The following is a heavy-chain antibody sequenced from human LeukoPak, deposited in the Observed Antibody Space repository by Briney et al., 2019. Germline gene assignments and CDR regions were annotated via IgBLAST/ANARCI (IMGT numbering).Heavy chain of an antibody. D-gene: IGHD3-9*01. J-gene: IGHJ4*02. CDR2: FDPEDGET. CDR3: ATVKYCDILTGYYSSPYYFDY. V-gene: IGHV1-24*01. Sequence: ASVKVSCKLSGYTLTELSMHRVRQAPGKGLEWMGGFDPEDGETIYAQKFQGRVTMTEDTSTDTAYMELSSLRSEDTAVYYCATVKYCDILTGYYSSPYYFDYWGQGTLVTVSS. CDR1: GYTLTELS.